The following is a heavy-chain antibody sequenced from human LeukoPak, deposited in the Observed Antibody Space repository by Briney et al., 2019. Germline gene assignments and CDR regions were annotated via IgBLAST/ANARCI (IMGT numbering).Heavy chain of an antibody. CDR2: INGDGSNT. CDR1: GFTFSSHW. CDR3: ARSKSWYSTYAFDI. V-gene: IGHV3-74*03. D-gene: IGHD2-15*01. J-gene: IGHJ3*02. Sequence: GGSLRLSCAASGFTFSSHWMHWVRRAPGKGLVWVSRINGDGSNTTYADSVKGRFTISRDNAKNTLYLQMNSLRAEDTAVYHCARSKSWYSTYAFDIWGQGTMVTVSS.